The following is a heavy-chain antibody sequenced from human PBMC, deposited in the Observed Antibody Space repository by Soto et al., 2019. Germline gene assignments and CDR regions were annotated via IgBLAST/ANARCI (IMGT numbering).Heavy chain of an antibody. V-gene: IGHV3-30*18. CDR1: VFTFSSYG. J-gene: IGHJ4*02. CDR3: AKDQRLRFLEWLLPDY. D-gene: IGHD3-3*01. Sequence: WGSPELGCAASVFTFSSYGMPWVGQAPGKGLDWVAVISYDGSNKYYADSVKGRFTISRDNSKNTLYLQMNSLRAEDTAVYYCAKDQRLRFLEWLLPDYWGQGTMVTVSS. CDR2: ISYDGSNK.